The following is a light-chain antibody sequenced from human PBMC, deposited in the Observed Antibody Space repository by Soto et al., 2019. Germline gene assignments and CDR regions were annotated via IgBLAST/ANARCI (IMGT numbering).Light chain of an antibody. V-gene: IGKV1-39*01. CDR3: QQSYSTLIT. J-gene: IGKJ5*01. CDR1: QSISSY. CDR2: AAS. Sequence: DIQMTQTPSSLSASVGDRVTITCRASQSISSYLNWYQQKPGKAPKLLIYAASSLQSGVPSRFSGSGSGTDFTLTISSLQPEDFATYYCQQSYSTLITFGQGTLLE.